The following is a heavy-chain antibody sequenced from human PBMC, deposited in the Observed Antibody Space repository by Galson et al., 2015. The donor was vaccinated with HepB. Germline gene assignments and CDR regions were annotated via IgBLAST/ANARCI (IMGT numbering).Heavy chain of an antibody. Sequence: QSGAEVKKPGESLRISCEASGYSLTSFWINWVRQTPGKGLEWMGRIDSDDPYINYSPSFQGHVTISADKSISTAYLQWNSVKASDSAIYYCARSGPLSSRWHYFDYWGRGTLVTVSS. CDR2: IDSDDPYI. D-gene: IGHD6-13*01. J-gene: IGHJ4*02. CDR3: ARSGPLSSRWHYFDY. V-gene: IGHV5-10-1*01. CDR1: GYSLTSFW.